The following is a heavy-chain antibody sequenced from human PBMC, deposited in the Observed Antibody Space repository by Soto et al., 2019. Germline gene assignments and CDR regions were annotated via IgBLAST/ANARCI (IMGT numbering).Heavy chain of an antibody. CDR2: IRYDGRSQ. CDR3: ARDTCLLDRITTFVY. D-gene: IGHD1-1*01. CDR1: GFTLSRHG. J-gene: IGHJ4*02. V-gene: IGHV3-33*01. Sequence: GGYLRLPCTASGFTLSRHGMHWVRQAPGKGREWVAGIRYDGRSQDSADSVKGRFTISRDNSKNTLYLQMDSLRAEDTAVYFCARDTCLLDRITTFVYWGQGALVTVSS.